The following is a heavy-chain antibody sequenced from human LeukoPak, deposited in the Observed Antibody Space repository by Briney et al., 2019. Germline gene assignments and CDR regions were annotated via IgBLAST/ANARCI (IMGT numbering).Heavy chain of an antibody. CDR2: IYTSGST. CDR1: GGSISSYY. V-gene: IGHV4-4*07. Sequence: PSETLSLTCTASGGSISSYYWSWIRQPAGKGLEWIGRIYTSGSTNYNPSLKSRVTMSVDTSKNQFSLKLSSVTAADTAVYYCARDSRRGYSGYDYPYWGQGTLVTVSS. CDR3: ARDSRRGYSGYDYPY. J-gene: IGHJ4*02. D-gene: IGHD5-12*01.